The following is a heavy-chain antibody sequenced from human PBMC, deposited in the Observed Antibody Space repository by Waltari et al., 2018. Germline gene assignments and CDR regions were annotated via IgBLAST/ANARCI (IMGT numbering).Heavy chain of an antibody. Sequence: QLQLQESGPGLVKPSETLSLTCTVSGGSLSSLGSYWGWIRQPPGKGLEWIGSISYSGITYYNTSLMSRVTISVDTSKNQFSLKLTSVIAAETAVFYCARFSKSANWIDPWGQGTLVTVSS. V-gene: IGHV4-39*01. J-gene: IGHJ5*02. CDR1: GGSLSSLGSY. CDR3: ARFSKSANWIDP. CDR2: ISYSGIT. D-gene: IGHD3-3*02.